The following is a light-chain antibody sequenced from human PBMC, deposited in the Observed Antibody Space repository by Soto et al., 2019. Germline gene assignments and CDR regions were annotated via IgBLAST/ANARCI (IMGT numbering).Light chain of an antibody. CDR1: QGISSY. Sequence: DIQLTQSPSFLSASVGDRVTITCRASQGISSYLAWYEQKQGKAPKLLIYAASTLQSGVPSRFSGCGSGTEFTLPISSLQPEDFAPNYSQQLNSYPRTYGGGTKVEIK. V-gene: IGKV1-9*01. J-gene: IGKJ4*01. CDR3: QQLNSYPRT. CDR2: AAS.